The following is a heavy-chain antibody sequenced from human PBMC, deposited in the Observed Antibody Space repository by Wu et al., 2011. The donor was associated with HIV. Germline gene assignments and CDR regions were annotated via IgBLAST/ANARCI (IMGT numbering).Heavy chain of an antibody. V-gene: IGHV1-2*02. CDR3: ARVWEVGTVSFDP. Sequence: QVQLVQSGAEVKKPGASVKVSCKASGYTFTGYYMHWVRQAPGQGLEWMGWINPNSGGTKYAQKFQGRLTMTRDTSISTAYMELSRLRSDDTAVYYCARVWEVGTVSFDPWGQGTLVTVSS. J-gene: IGHJ5*02. CDR2: INPNSGGT. CDR1: GYTFTGYY. D-gene: IGHD5/OR15-5a*01.